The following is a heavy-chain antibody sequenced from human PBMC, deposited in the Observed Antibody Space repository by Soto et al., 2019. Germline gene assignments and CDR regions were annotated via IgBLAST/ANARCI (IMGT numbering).Heavy chain of an antibody. D-gene: IGHD3-3*01. J-gene: IGHJ4*02. Sequence: GGSLRLSCASSGFTFSSYSMDWVRQAPGKGLEWVSYISSSSSTIYYADSVKGRFTISRDNAKNSLYLQMNSLRDEDTAVYYCARVYDFWSGYWFWGQGTLVTVSS. CDR1: GFTFSSYS. CDR3: ARVYDFWSGYWF. V-gene: IGHV3-48*02. CDR2: ISSSSSTI.